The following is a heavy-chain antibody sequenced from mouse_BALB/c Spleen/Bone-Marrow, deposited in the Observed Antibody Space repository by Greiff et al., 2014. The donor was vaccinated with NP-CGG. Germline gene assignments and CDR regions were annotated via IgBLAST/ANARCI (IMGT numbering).Heavy chain of an antibody. CDR1: GFTFSSYA. Sequence: EVMLVESGGGLVKSGGSLKLSCAASGFTFSSYAMSWVRQTPEKRLEWVASIYSGGSIYYPDSVKGRFTICRGNARNILYLQMSSLRSEDTGMYYCGDGDALAYWGQGTLVTVSA. V-gene: IGHV5-6-5*01. J-gene: IGHJ3*01. CDR3: GDGDALAY. CDR2: IYSGGSI. D-gene: IGHD2-13*01.